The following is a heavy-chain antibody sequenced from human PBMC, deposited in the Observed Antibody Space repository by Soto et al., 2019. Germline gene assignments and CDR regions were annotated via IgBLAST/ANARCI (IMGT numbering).Heavy chain of an antibody. CDR3: VRDSGAKLSSS. V-gene: IGHV1-2*02. D-gene: IGHD6-13*01. CDR2: ISPNSGGT. Sequence: ASVKVSCKASGYTFTGYYIHWVRQAPGQGLEWMGEISPNSGGTKYAQKFQGRVTMTRDTSITTVYMDLSNLSPDDTAVYYCVRDSGAKLSSSWGQGTLVTVSS. CDR1: GYTFTGYY. J-gene: IGHJ4*02.